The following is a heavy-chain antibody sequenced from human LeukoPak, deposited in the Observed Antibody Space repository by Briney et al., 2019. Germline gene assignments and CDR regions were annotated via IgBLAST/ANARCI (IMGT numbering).Heavy chain of an antibody. CDR2: IIPIFGTA. Sequence: GSSVKVSCKASGGTFSSYAISWVRQAPGQGLEWMGGIIPIFGTANYAQKFQGRVTITTDESTSTAYMELSSLRSEDTAVYYCARASFLWFGESPFDYWGQGTLVTVSS. V-gene: IGHV1-69*05. J-gene: IGHJ4*02. CDR3: ARASFLWFGESPFDY. CDR1: GGTFSSYA. D-gene: IGHD3-10*01.